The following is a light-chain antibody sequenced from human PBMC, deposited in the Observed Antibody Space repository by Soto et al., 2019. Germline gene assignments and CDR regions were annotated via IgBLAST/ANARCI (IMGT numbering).Light chain of an antibody. Sequence: EIVMTQSPATLSVSPGERATLSCRASQSVSNNLAWYQQKPGQAPRLLIYDSSTRATGFPARFSGSGSGTEFTLTISSLQSEDFAIYYCQQYTTWPFTFGPGTKVDIK. V-gene: IGKV3-15*01. CDR2: DSS. CDR1: QSVSNN. J-gene: IGKJ3*01. CDR3: QQYTTWPFT.